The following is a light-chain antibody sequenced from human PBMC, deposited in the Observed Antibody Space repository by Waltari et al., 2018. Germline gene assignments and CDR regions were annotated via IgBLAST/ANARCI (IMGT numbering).Light chain of an antibody. J-gene: IGKJ1*01. CDR3: QHYLRLPVT. CDR1: QSVTRA. V-gene: IGKV3-20*01. CDR2: GAS. Sequence: EERATLSGRTIQSVTRALAWYQQKPGQAPRLLIYGASNRATGIPDRFSGSGSGTDFSLTISSLEPEDFAVYYCQHYLRLPVTFGQGTKVEVK.